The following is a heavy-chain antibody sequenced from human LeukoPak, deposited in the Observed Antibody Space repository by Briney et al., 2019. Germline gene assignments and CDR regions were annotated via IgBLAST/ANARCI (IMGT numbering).Heavy chain of an antibody. CDR2: MYYSGSI. J-gene: IGHJ5*02. Sequence: PSETLSLTCTVPGDSISSYYWTWIRQPPGKGLEWIGYMYYSGSINYNPSLKSRVTISIDTSKNQFSLKLNSVTAADTAVYYCARLRQTWFDPWGQGTLVTVSS. CDR3: ARLRQTWFDP. V-gene: IGHV4-59*08. CDR1: GDSISSYY.